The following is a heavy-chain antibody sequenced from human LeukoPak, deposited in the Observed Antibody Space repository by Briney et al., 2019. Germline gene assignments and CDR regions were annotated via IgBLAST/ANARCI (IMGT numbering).Heavy chain of an antibody. D-gene: IGHD3-3*01. V-gene: IGHV1-2*06. Sequence: ASVKVSCKASGYTFTSYGISWVRQAPGQGLEWMGRINPNNGGTNYAQKFQGRVTMTRDTSISTAYMELSRLRSDDTAVYYCARGYTITISPAGFWGQGTLVTVSS. CDR1: GYTFTSYG. CDR3: ARGYTITISPAGF. J-gene: IGHJ4*02. CDR2: INPNNGGT.